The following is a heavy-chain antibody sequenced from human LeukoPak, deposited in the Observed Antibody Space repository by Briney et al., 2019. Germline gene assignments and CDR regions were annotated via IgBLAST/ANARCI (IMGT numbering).Heavy chain of an antibody. CDR2: IYWDDDK. CDR1: GFSLSTSGVG. J-gene: IGHJ4*02. V-gene: IGHV2-5*02. D-gene: IGHD3-10*01. CDR3: ARLYGSGNYYKTDHDY. Sequence: SGPTLVNPTQTLTLTCTFSGFSLSTSGVGVGWIRQPPGKALDWLALIYWDDDKRYSPSLKNRLTITKDTSKNQVVLTMTNMDPVDTATYYCARLYGSGNYYKTDHDYWGQGTLVTVSS.